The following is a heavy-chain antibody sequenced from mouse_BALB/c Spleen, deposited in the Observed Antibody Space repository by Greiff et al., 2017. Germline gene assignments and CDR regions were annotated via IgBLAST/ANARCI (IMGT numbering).Heavy chain of an antibody. V-gene: IGHV5-12-1*01. J-gene: IGHJ3*01. D-gene: IGHD2-14*01. CDR3: ARGDMGYAAY. Sequence: EVKLVESGGGLVKPGGSLKLSCAASGFAFSSYDMSWVRQTPEKRLEWVAYISSGGGSTYYPDTVKGRFTISRDNAKNTLYLQMSSLKSEDTAMYCCARGDMGYAAYWGQGTLVTVSA. CDR2: ISSGGGST. CDR1: GFAFSSYD.